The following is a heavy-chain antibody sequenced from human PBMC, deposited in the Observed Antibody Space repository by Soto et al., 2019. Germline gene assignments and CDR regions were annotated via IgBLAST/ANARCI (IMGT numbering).Heavy chain of an antibody. D-gene: IGHD2-21*02. CDR3: ARDVPPTYCGGDCYENDY. CDR1: GGSISSGDYY. J-gene: IGHJ4*02. CDR2: IYYSGST. V-gene: IGHV4-30-4*01. Sequence: QVQLQESGPGLVKPSQTLSLTCTVSGGSISSGDYYWSWIRQPPGKGLEWIGYIYYSGSTYYNPSLKSRVTLSVDTSKNQFSLKLSSVTAADTAVYYCARDVPPTYCGGDCYENDYWGQGTLVTVSS.